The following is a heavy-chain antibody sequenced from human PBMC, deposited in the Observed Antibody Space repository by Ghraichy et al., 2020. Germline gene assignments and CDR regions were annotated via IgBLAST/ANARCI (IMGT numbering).Heavy chain of an antibody. V-gene: IGHV1-69*13. J-gene: IGHJ4*02. CDR2: IIPIFGTA. D-gene: IGHD2-8*02. CDR1: GGTFSSYA. CDR3: ARVGCTGGVCYTLNQTNPLDY. Sequence: SVKVSCKASGGTFSSYAISWVRQAPGQGLEWMGGIIPIFGTANYAQKFQGRVTITADESTSTAYMELSSLRSEDTAVYYCARVGCTGGVCYTLNQTNPLDYWGQGTLVTVSS.